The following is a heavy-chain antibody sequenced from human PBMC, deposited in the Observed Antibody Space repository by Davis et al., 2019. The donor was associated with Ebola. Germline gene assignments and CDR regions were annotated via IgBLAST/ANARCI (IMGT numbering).Heavy chain of an antibody. V-gene: IGHV3-33*01. CDR1: GFTFSSHG. Sequence: SLTLSCAASGFTFSSHGMHWVRQAPGKGLEWVAVIWYDGSNKYYADSVKGRFTISRDNSKNTLYLQMNSLRAEDTAVYYCARIESITGDSHYWGQGTLVTVSS. CDR3: ARIESITGDSHY. D-gene: IGHD5/OR15-5a*01. J-gene: IGHJ4*02. CDR2: IWYDGSNK.